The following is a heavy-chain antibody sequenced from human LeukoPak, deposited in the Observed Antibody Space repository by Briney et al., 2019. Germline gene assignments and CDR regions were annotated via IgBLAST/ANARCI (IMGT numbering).Heavy chain of an antibody. CDR1: EFTFTSYE. CDR2: ISSSGSTI. D-gene: IGHD3-10*01. CDR3: ARDVGFGGYSRGIFDY. Sequence: GGSLRLSCAASEFTFTSYEMNWVRQAPGKGLEWVSYISSSGSTIYYADSVKGRFTMSRDNAKNSLYLQMNSLRAEDTAVYYCARDVGFGGYSRGIFDYWGQGTLVTVSS. V-gene: IGHV3-48*03. J-gene: IGHJ4*02.